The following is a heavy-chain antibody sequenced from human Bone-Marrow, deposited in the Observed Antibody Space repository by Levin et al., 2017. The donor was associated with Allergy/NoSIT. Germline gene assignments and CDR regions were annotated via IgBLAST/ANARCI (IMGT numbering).Heavy chain of an antibody. CDR2: ITSSSSTI. CDR1: EFPFSTYT. D-gene: IGHD3-10*02. V-gene: IGHV3-48*02. Sequence: LSLTCAASEFPFSTYTMNWVRQAPGKGLEWVSYITSSSSTIYYADSVKGRFTISRDNAKNSLYLQMNSLRDEDSAVYYCARGGYDVRTYYFYYYMDGWGKGTTVTVSS. CDR3: ARGGYDVRTYYFYYYMDG. J-gene: IGHJ6*03.